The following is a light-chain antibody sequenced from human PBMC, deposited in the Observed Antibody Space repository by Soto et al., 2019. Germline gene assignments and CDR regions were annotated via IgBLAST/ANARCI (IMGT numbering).Light chain of an antibody. J-gene: IGLJ1*01. V-gene: IGLV2-23*02. Sequence: QSVLTQPASVSGSPGQSITIPCTGTSGDVGGYNLVSWYQQHPGKAPKLMIYDVTELPSGVSNRFSGSQSGNTASLTISGLQPDDEADYYFCSYAGNSEVFGTGTKLTVL. CDR3: CSYAGNSEV. CDR2: DVT. CDR1: SGDVGGYNL.